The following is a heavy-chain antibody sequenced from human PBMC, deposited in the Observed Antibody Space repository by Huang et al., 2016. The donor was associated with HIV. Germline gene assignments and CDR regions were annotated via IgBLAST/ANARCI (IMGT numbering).Heavy chain of an antibody. CDR3: SSGYYGLDV. Sequence: EGQLVESGGRLVKPGGSLRLACAASGFTFSDAWRNWVRQEPGKGLEWVSRMKSKSDGGRKDYAAPVRGRFTISREDSEDTLFLQMNSLKSEDTAVYYCSSGYYGLDVWGPGTTVTVSS. V-gene: IGHV3-15*01. CDR2: MKSKSDGGRK. J-gene: IGHJ6*02. CDR1: GFTFSDAW.